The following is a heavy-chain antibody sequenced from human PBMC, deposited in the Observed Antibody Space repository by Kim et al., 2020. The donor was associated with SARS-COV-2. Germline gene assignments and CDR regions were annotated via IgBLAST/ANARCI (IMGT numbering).Heavy chain of an antibody. CDR1: GFTFSSYD. D-gene: IGHD4-17*01. Sequence: GGSLRLSCAASGFTFSSYDMHWVRQATGKGLEWVSAIGTAGDTYYPGSVKGRFTISRENAKNSLYLQMNSLRAGDTAVYYCARSTHYGDLYYFDYWGLGTLVTISS. V-gene: IGHV3-13*01. CDR2: IGTAGDT. J-gene: IGHJ4*02. CDR3: ARSTHYGDLYYFDY.